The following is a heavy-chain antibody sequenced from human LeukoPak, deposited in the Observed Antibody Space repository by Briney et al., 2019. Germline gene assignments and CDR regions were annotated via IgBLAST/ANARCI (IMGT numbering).Heavy chain of an antibody. D-gene: IGHD2-15*01. V-gene: IGHV3-15*01. CDR3: TTHPGYESY. CDR1: GFTFNLAW. CDR2: IKRNTQGATT. J-gene: IGHJ4*02. Sequence: GGSLRLSCAPSGFTFNLAWVSWVRQAPGKGLEWVGRIKRNTQGATTDYAAAVKGRFTISRDDSKNTLYLQMNSLEIEDTGVYYCTTHPGYESYWGQGTLVTVSS.